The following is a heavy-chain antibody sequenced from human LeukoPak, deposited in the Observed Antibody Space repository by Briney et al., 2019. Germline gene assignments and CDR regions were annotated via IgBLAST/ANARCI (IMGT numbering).Heavy chain of an antibody. CDR1: GGSISSGGYY. J-gene: IGHJ5*02. CDR2: IYYRGST. V-gene: IGHV4-31*03. D-gene: IGHD2-2*02. CDR3: ARASDIVVVPAAITTGFDP. Sequence: SETLSLTCTVSGGSISSGGYYWSWIRQHPGKGLEWIGYIYYRGSTYYNPSLKSRVTISVDTSKNQFSLKLSSVTAADTAVYYCARASDIVVVPAAITTGFDPWGQGTLVTVSS.